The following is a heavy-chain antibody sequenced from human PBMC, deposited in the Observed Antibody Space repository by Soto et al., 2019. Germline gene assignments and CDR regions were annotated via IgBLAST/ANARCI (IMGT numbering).Heavy chain of an antibody. J-gene: IGHJ6*02. CDR1: GGTFSSYA. CDR2: IIPIFGTA. V-gene: IGHV1-69*06. Sequence: SVKVSCKASGGTFSSYATSWVRQAPGQGLEWMGGIIPIFGTANYAQKFQGRVTITADKSTSTAYMELSSLRSEDTAVYYCARVRITGTTTDYYYGMDVWGQGTTVTVSS. CDR3: ARVRITGTTTDYYYGMDV. D-gene: IGHD1-7*01.